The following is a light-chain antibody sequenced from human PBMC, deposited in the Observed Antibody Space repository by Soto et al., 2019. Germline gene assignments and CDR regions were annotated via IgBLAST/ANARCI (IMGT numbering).Light chain of an antibody. Sequence: ILMTQSPSALSASVVDRVTITCRASQDIRHFLAWYQHKPGRVPKLLIYAASTLQSGVPSRFSGSGSGTDFILTISSLQPEDAATYSCQKYNTATRTFGGGTTVEI. CDR3: QKYNTATRT. V-gene: IGKV1-27*01. J-gene: IGKJ4*01. CDR2: AAS. CDR1: QDIRHF.